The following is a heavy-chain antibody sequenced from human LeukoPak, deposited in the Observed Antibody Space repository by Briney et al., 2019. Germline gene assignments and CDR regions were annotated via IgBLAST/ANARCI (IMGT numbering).Heavy chain of an antibody. V-gene: IGHV4-34*01. CDR1: GGSFSGYY. Sequence: PSETLSLTCAVYGGSFSGYYWSWIRQPPGKGLEWIGEINHSGSTNYNPSLKSRVTISVDTSKNQFSLKLSSVTAADTAVYYCARTPPRDTAMVTAVDYWGQGTLVTVSS. CDR3: ARTPPRDTAMVTAVDY. CDR2: INHSGST. D-gene: IGHD5-18*01. J-gene: IGHJ4*02.